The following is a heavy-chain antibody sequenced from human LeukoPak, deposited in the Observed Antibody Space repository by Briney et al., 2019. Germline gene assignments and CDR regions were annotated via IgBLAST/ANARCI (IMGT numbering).Heavy chain of an antibody. V-gene: IGHV1-2*02. J-gene: IGHJ5*02. CDR3: ASTFRSRTYYYDIGYWFDP. CDR2: INPNSGGT. CDR1: GYTFTSYG. Sequence: ASVKVSCKASGYTFTSYGISWVRQAPGQGLEWMGWINPNSGGTNYAQKFQGRVTMTRDTSISTAYMELSRLRSDDTAVYYCASTFRSRTYYYDIGYWFDPWGQGTLVTVPS. D-gene: IGHD3-22*01.